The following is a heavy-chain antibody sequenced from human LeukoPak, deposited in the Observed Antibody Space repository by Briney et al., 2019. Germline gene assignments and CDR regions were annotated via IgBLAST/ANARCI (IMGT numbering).Heavy chain of an antibody. J-gene: IGHJ1*01. CDR1: GYTFTSYA. CDR3: VGSHRGAEYFQH. Sequence: GASVKVSCKASGYTFTSYAMHWVRQAPGQRLEWMGWINAGNGNTKYSQEFQGRVTITRDTSASTAYMELSSLRSEDTAVYYCVGSHRGAEYFQHWGQGTLVTVSS. V-gene: IGHV1-3*03. CDR2: INAGNGNT. D-gene: IGHD2-15*01.